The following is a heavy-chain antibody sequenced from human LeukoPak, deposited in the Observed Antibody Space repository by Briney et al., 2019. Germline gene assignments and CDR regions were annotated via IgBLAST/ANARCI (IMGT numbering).Heavy chain of an antibody. J-gene: IGHJ4*02. CDR2: FDPEDGET. Sequence: ASVKVSCKVSGYTLTELSIHWVRQAPGKGLEWMGGFDPEDGETIYAQKFQGRVTMTEDTSTDTAYMELSSLRSEDTAVYYCATDHGVDSNPPSLGYWGQGALVTVSS. V-gene: IGHV1-24*01. CDR3: ATDHGVDSNPPSLGY. D-gene: IGHD4-11*01. CDR1: GYTLTELS.